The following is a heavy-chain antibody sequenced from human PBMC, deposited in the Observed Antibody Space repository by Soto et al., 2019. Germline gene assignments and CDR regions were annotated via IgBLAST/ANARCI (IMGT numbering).Heavy chain of an antibody. CDR1: GFTFSSYG. V-gene: IGHV3-30*18. CDR2: ISYDGSNK. CDR3: AKDRSAGSIDY. Sequence: PGGSLRLSCAASGFTFSSYGMHWVRQAQGKGLEWVAVISYDGSNKYYADSVKGRFTISRDNSKNTLYLQMNSLRAEDTAVYYCAKDRSAGSIDYWGQGTLVTVSS. J-gene: IGHJ4*02. D-gene: IGHD1-26*01.